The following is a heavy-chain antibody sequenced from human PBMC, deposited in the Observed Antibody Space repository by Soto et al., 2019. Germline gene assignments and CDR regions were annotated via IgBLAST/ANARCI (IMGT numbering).Heavy chain of an antibody. Sequence: SETLSLTCTVSGGSISSSSYYWGWIRQPPGKGLEWIGSIYYSGSTYYNPSLKSRVTISVDTSKNQFSLKLSSVTAADTAVYYCARWATQRGAFDIWGQGTMVTVSS. V-gene: IGHV4-39*01. CDR2: IYYSGST. D-gene: IGHD5-18*01. CDR3: ARWATQRGAFDI. CDR1: GGSISSSSYY. J-gene: IGHJ3*02.